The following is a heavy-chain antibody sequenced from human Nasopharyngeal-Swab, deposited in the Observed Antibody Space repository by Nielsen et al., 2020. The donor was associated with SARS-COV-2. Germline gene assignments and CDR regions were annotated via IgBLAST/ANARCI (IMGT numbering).Heavy chain of an antibody. CDR3: AKRQLLPTGAFDI. Sequence: LSLPCAASGFPFSSYAMSWVRQAPGKGLEWVSAISGSGGSTYYADSVKGRFTISRDNSKNTLYLQMNSLRAEDTAVYYCAKRQLLPTGAFDIWGQGTMVTVSS. CDR1: GFPFSSYA. D-gene: IGHD2-2*01. J-gene: IGHJ3*02. CDR2: ISGSGGST. V-gene: IGHV3-23*01.